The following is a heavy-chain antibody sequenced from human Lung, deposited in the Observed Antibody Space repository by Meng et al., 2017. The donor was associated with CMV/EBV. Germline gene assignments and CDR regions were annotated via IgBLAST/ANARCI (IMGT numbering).Heavy chain of an antibody. CDR2: IHHAGGYK. Sequence: GGSLRLSCAASGFSFGIYGMDWVRQAPGKGLEWVAYIHHAGGYKQYADSVMGRFTISRDNSKNTLSLQMNSLRGEDTALYFCAKVSAGNCATASCPPDSWXQGTLVXVSS. V-gene: IGHV3-30*02. J-gene: IGHJ5*01. CDR3: AKVSAGNCATASCPPDS. CDR1: GFSFGIYG. D-gene: IGHD2-2*01.